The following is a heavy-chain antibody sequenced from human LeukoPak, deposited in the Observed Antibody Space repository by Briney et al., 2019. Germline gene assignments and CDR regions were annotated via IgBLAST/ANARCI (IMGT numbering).Heavy chain of an antibody. J-gene: IGHJ4*02. CDR3: ARFGAVAGFFDY. CDR2: ISSSSSYI. CDR1: GFTFSSYN. D-gene: IGHD6-19*01. Sequence: PGGSLRLSCAASGFTFSSYNMNWVRQAPGKGLEGVSSISSSSSYIYYADSVKGRFTISRDNAKNSLYLQMNSLRAEDTAVYYCARFGAVAGFFDYWGQGTLVTVSS. V-gene: IGHV3-21*01.